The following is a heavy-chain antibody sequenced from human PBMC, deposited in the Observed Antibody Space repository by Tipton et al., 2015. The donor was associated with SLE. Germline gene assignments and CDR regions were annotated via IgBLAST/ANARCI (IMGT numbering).Heavy chain of an antibody. D-gene: IGHD6-19*01. CDR1: GGSISSYY. J-gene: IGHJ4*02. CDR3: ARVGYSSGSYYFDY. Sequence: TLSLTCTVFGGSISSYYWSWIRQPAGKGLEWIGQIHSSGSTSYNPSLKSRVSISVDMSKNQVSLKLSSVTAADTAVYYCARVGYSSGSYYFDYWGQGTLVTVSS. CDR2: IHSSGST. V-gene: IGHV4-4*07.